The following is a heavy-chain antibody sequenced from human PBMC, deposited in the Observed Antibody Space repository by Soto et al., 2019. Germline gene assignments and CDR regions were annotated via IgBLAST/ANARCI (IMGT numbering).Heavy chain of an antibody. CDR3: ARGRTVRNYADDSSDYFYLFDY. D-gene: IGHD3-22*01. V-gene: IGHV4-59*01. CDR1: GDSISTFY. J-gene: IGHJ4*02. CDR2: VYYTGST. Sequence: SETLSLTCTVSGDSISTFYWGWMRQSPGKELEWIGYVYYTGSTNYNPSLKSRVTISVDRSKNQFSLKLTSANAADTAVYYCARGRTVRNYADDSSDYFYLFDYWGRGTQVTVSS.